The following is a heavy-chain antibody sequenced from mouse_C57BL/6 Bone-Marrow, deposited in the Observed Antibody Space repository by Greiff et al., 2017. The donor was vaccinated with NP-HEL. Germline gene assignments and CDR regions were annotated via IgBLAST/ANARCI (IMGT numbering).Heavy chain of an antibody. CDR1: GFTFSSYA. Sequence: EVHLVESGGGLVKPGGSLKLSCAASGFTFSSYAMSWVRQTPEKRLEWVATISDGGSYTYYPDNVKGRFTISRDNAKNNLYLQMSHLKSEDTAMYYCARDLDSSGAWFAYWGQGTLVTVSA. J-gene: IGHJ3*01. D-gene: IGHD3-2*02. CDR3: ARDLDSSGAWFAY. CDR2: ISDGGSYT. V-gene: IGHV5-4*01.